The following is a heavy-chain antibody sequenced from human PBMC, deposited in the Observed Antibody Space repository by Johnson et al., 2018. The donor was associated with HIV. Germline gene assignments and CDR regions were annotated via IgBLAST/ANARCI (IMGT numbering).Heavy chain of an antibody. CDR1: GFTFDDYG. V-gene: IGHV3-20*04. CDR3: AIGRGEFPRHAFDI. J-gene: IGHJ3*02. CDR2: INWNGGST. Sequence: VHLVESGGGLVKPGGSLRLSCAASGFTFDDYGMSWVRQAPGKGLEWVSGINWNGGSTGYADSVKGRFTISRDNAKNSLYLQMNSLRAEDTAVYYCAIGRGEFPRHAFDIWGQGTMVTVSS. D-gene: IGHD3-10*01.